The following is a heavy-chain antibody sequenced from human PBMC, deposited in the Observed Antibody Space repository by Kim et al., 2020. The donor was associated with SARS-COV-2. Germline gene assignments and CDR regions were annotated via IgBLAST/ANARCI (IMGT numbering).Heavy chain of an antibody. CDR1: SDSISDYH. CDR3: ARKRADSSGFIDY. D-gene: IGHD3-22*01. J-gene: IGHJ4*02. CDR2: VHHNGNT. Sequence: SETLSLTCTVSSDSISDYHWSWIRQPPGKGLEWIGYVHHNGNTNYSPSLKSRVTIAVHTSKTQFFLMLTSVTAADTAVYYCARKRADSSGFIDYWGQGVLVTVSS. V-gene: IGHV4-59*01.